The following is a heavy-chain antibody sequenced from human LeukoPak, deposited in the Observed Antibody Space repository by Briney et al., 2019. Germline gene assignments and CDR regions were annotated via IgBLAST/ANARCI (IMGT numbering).Heavy chain of an antibody. CDR1: GYTFTSYD. D-gene: IGHD2-2*01. CDR2: MNPNSGNT. J-gene: IGHJ6*03. CDR3: ARVEYCSSTSCYRYYYYYMDV. V-gene: IGHV1-8*01. Sequence: EASVKVSCKASGYTFTSYDINWVRQATGQGLEWMGWMNPNSGNTGYAQKFQGRVTMTRNTSISTAYMELSSLRSEDTAVYYCARVEYCSSTSCYRYYYYYMDVSGKGTTVTVSS.